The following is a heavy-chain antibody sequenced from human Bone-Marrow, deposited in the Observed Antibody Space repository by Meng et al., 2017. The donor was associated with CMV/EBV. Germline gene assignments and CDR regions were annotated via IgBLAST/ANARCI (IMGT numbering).Heavy chain of an antibody. V-gene: IGHV3-21*01. J-gene: IGHJ3*01. CDR3: AKHYSRTVADAFDV. CDR1: GFMFNTYS. Sequence: GESLKISCAASGFMFNTYSVNWVRQAPGKGLEWVSSIDSSSNYRHYADSVEGRFTISRDNAKNSLYLQINSLRAEDTAVYYCAKHYSRTVADAFDVWGQGTMVTVSS. CDR2: IDSSSNYR. D-gene: IGHD1-26*01.